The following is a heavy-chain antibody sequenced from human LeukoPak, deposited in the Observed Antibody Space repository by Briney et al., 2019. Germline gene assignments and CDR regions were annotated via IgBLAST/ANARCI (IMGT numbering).Heavy chain of an antibody. Sequence: MTSETLSLTCAVYGGSFSGYYWSWIRQPPGKGLEWIGEINHSGSTNYNPSLKSRVTISVDTSENQFSLKLSSVTAADTAVYYCARGSSGWYRNWFDPWGQGTLVTVSS. V-gene: IGHV4-34*01. CDR2: INHSGST. D-gene: IGHD6-19*01. CDR1: GGSFSGYY. J-gene: IGHJ5*02. CDR3: ARGSSGWYRNWFDP.